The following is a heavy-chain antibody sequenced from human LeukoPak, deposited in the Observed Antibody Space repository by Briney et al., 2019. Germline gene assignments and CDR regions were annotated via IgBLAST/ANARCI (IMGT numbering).Heavy chain of an antibody. CDR3: ATLMTTVTIDY. CDR2: ISWNSGSI. CDR1: GFTFDDYA. V-gene: IGHV3-9*01. J-gene: IGHJ4*02. Sequence: GGSLRLSCAASGFTFDDYAMHWVRQAPGKGLEWVSGISWNSGSIGYADSVKGRFTISRDNAKNSLYLQMNSLRAEDTAVYYCATLMTTVTIDYWGQGTLVTVSS. D-gene: IGHD4-17*01.